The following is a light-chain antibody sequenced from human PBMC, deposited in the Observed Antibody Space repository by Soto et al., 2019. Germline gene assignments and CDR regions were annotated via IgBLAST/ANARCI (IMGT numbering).Light chain of an antibody. CDR2: GVS. J-gene: IGLJ1*01. CDR3: SSYTNINTRACV. Sequence: QSALTQPASVSGSPGQSITISCTGTSEDVGAHNFVSWYQQHPGKAPKVLIYGVSIRPSGVSYRFSASKSGNTASLTISGLQAEDEAEYYCSSYTNINTRACVFGTGTKVTVL. CDR1: SEDVGAHNF. V-gene: IGLV2-14*01.